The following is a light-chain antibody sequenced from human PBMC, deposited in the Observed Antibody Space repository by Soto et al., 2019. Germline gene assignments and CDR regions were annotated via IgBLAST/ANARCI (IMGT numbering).Light chain of an antibody. J-gene: IGKJ4*01. Sequence: EIVLTQSPGTLSLSPGERATLSCRASQSISSSYLAWYQQKPGQPPRLLLYRTFSRATGISDRFSGSGSGKDFTLTISRLEPEDFAVYFCQKFSSSPLTFGGGTKVEI. CDR3: QKFSSSPLT. CDR1: QSISSSY. V-gene: IGKV3-20*01. CDR2: RTF.